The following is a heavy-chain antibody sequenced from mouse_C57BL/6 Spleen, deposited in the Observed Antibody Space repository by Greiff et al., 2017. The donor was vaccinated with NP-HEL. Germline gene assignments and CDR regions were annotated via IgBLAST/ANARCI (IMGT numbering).Heavy chain of an antibody. V-gene: IGHV1-82*01. Sequence: QVQLQQSGPELVKPGASVKISCKASGYAFSSSWMNWVKQRPGKGLEWIGRIYPGDGDTNYNGKFKGKATLTADKSSSTAYMQLSSLTSEDSAVYFCATGGYYDYDADYWGQGTTLTVSS. J-gene: IGHJ2*01. CDR1: GYAFSSSW. CDR3: ATGGYYDYDADY. CDR2: IYPGDGDT. D-gene: IGHD2-4*01.